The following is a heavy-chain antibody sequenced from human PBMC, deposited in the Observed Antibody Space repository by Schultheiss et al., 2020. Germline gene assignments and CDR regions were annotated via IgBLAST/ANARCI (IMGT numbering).Heavy chain of an antibody. CDR2: ISYDGSNK. V-gene: IGHV3-30-3*01. Sequence: GESLKISCAASGFTFSSYAMHWVRQAPGKGLEWVAVISYDGSNKYYADSVKGRFTISRDNSKNTLYLQMNSLRAEDTAVYYCASSKWLRFFLVYWGQGTLVTVSS. CDR3: ASSKWLRFFLVY. CDR1: GFTFSSYA. D-gene: IGHD5-12*01. J-gene: IGHJ4*02.